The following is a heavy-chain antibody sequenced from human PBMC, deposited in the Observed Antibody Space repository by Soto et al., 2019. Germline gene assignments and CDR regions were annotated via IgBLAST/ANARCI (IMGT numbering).Heavy chain of an antibody. CDR1: GYACTSYA. J-gene: IGHJ4*02. V-gene: IGHV1-3*01. Sequence: QVQLVQCGAEVKKPGASVKVSCKASGYACTSYAMHWVRQAPGQRLEWMGWINAGNGNTKYSQKLQGRVTITRDTSASTAYMELSSLRSEDTAVHYCTRGEGIAMDWGQGTLVTVSS. D-gene: IGHD6-13*01. CDR2: INAGNGNT. CDR3: TRGEGIAMD.